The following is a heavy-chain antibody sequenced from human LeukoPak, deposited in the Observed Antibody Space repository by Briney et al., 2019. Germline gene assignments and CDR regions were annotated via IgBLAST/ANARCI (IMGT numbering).Heavy chain of an antibody. Sequence: GGSLRLSCAASGFTFSDYYMSWIRQVPGKGLEWVSYITSSGDTIYYADSVKGRFTISRDIPENSVYLQMNSPRAEDTAVYYCAREGGNWGEGYFDYWGQGTLVTVSS. D-gene: IGHD7-27*01. CDR2: ITSSGDTI. CDR1: GFTFSDYY. CDR3: AREGGNWGEGYFDY. V-gene: IGHV3-11*01. J-gene: IGHJ4*02.